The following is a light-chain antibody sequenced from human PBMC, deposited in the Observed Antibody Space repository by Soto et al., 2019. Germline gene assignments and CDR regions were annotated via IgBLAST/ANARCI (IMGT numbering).Light chain of an antibody. CDR1: SSDVGGYNS. Sequence: QSALTQPLSVSWSPGQSFTISCTGTSSDVGGYNSVSWYQQHPGKAPALMIYDVTKRPSGVPDRFSGSKSGNTASLTISGLQAEDEADYYCCSYAGSYSYVLGNGTKVTVL. J-gene: IGLJ1*01. V-gene: IGLV2-11*01. CDR3: CSYAGSYSYV. CDR2: DVT.